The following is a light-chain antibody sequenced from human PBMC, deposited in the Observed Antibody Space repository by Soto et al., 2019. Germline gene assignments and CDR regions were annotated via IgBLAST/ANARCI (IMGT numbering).Light chain of an antibody. V-gene: IGKV1-39*01. CDR1: QSISSY. CDR3: QQSYSTPRT. CDR2: AAS. J-gene: IGKJ1*01. Sequence: DIQMTQSPSSLSASVGDRVTITCXASQSISSYLNWYQQKPGKAPKLLIYAASSLQSGVPSRFSGSGSGTDFTLTISRLQPEDFATYYCQQSYSTPRTFGQGTKV.